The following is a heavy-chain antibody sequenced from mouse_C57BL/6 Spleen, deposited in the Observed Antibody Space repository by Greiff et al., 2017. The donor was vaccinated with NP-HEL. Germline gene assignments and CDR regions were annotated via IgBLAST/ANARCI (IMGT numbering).Heavy chain of an antibody. D-gene: IGHD4-1*01. CDR1: GYSITSGYY. V-gene: IGHV3-6*01. J-gene: IGHJ2*01. CDR2: ISYDGSN. Sequence: EVKLVESGPGLVKPSQSLSLTCSVTGYSITSGYYWNWIRQFPGNKLEWMGYISYDGSNNYNPSLKNRISITRDTSKNQFFLKLNSVTTEDTATYYCARETLTGTGYWGQGTTLTVSS. CDR3: ARETLTGTGY.